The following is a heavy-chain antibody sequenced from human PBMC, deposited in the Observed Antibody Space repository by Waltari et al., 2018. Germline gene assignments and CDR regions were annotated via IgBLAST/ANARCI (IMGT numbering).Heavy chain of an antibody. V-gene: IGHV3-43*01. Sequence: EVQLVESGGVVVQPGESLRLSCAASAFPFAYYTMHWVRQAPGKGLEWVSLINWDGSMTSYVDSVKGRFTISRDNAKNSLYLQMNSLRAEDTALYYCTTELLRDGYNCDYWGQGTLVTVSS. J-gene: IGHJ4*02. CDR1: AFPFAYYT. CDR3: TTELLRDGYNCDY. CDR2: INWDGSMT. D-gene: IGHD5-12*01.